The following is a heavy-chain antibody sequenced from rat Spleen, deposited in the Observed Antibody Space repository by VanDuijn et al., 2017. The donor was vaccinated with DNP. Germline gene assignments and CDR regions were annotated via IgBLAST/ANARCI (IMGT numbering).Heavy chain of an antibody. Sequence: QVQLKESGPGLVQSSQTLSLTCTVSGFSLITNSVHGVRQPPGKGLEWVGVIWSGGNTDYNSTLKSRLSISRDTSKSQVFLKVNSLQTEDTAIYFCTRDYYSSSFVYWGQGTLVTVSS. D-gene: IGHD1-2*01. CDR3: TRDYYSSSFVY. CDR1: GFSLITNS. J-gene: IGHJ3*01. CDR2: IWSGGNT. V-gene: IGHV2-1*01.